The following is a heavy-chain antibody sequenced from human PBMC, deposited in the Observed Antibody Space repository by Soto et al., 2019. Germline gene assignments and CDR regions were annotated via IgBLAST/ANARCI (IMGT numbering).Heavy chain of an antibody. V-gene: IGHV1-69*08. J-gene: IGHJ2*01. D-gene: IGHD4-17*01. Sequence: QDQLVQSGAEVKKPGSSVKVSCKASGGTFSSHTFSWVRQAPGQGLEWMGRISPALGTATYAQKFQGRVTITADESATTVYMELNSLRSEDTAVYYCARPDFGDYWYFDLWGRGTLVTVSS. CDR2: ISPALGTA. CDR1: GGTFSSHT. CDR3: ARPDFGDYWYFDL.